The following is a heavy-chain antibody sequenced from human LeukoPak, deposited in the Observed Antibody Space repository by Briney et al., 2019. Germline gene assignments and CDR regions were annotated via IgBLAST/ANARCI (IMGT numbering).Heavy chain of an antibody. CDR2: IWYDGSNK. D-gene: IGHD2-15*01. CDR1: EFTFSDYG. Sequence: PGGSLRLSCAASEFTFSDYGMHWVRQAPGKGLEWVAVIWYDGSNKYHADSVKGRFTISRDNSKNMLYLQMNSLRAEDTAVYYCARAPRYCRGGSCYWSAFDIWGQGTMVTVSS. V-gene: IGHV3-33*01. CDR3: ARAPRYCRGGSCYWSAFDI. J-gene: IGHJ3*02.